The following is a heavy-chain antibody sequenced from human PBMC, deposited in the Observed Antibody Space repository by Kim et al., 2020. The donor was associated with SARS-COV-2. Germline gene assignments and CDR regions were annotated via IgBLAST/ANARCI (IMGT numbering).Heavy chain of an antibody. Sequence: SETLSLTCAVYGGSFSGYYWSWIRQPPGKGLEWIGEINHSGSTNYNPSLKSRVTISVDTSKNQFSLKLSSVTAADTAVYYCARVAGYYYGSGGYYKRRDAFDIWGQGTMVTVSS. CDR3: ARVAGYYYGSGGYYKRRDAFDI. J-gene: IGHJ3*02. D-gene: IGHD3-10*01. CDR2: INHSGST. V-gene: IGHV4-34*01. CDR1: GGSFSGYY.